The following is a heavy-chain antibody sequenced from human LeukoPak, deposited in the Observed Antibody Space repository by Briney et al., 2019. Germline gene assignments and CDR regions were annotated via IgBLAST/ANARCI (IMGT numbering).Heavy chain of an antibody. Sequence: ASGKLSCKASGATFTTYATSWGRQAPGQGLGWMGGIIPIFGTANSAQKYQPRVTITADESTSTAYMELSNLRSEDTAVYYCARDEPAPNYDILTGYYSNYYYGMYVWGKGTTVTVSS. CDR2: IIPIFGTA. J-gene: IGHJ6*04. D-gene: IGHD3-9*01. CDR1: GATFTTYA. V-gene: IGHV1-69*13. CDR3: ARDEPAPNYDILTGYYSNYYYGMYV.